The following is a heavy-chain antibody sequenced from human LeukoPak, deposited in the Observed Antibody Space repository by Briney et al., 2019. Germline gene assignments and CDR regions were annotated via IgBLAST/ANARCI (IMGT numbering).Heavy chain of an antibody. J-gene: IGHJ5*02. Sequence: ASVKLSCKASGYTFTGYYMHWVRQAPGQGLEWMGWINPNSGGTNYAQKFQGRVTMTRDTSISTAYMELSRLRSDDTAVYYCARAFALGGAMVTSYWFDPWGQGTLVTVSS. V-gene: IGHV1-2*02. CDR3: ARAFALGGAMVTSYWFDP. CDR2: INPNSGGT. CDR1: GYTFTGYY. D-gene: IGHD5-18*01.